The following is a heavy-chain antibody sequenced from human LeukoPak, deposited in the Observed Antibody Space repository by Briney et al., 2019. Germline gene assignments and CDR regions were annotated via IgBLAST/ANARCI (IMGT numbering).Heavy chain of an antibody. Sequence: ASVKVSCKASGYAFTSFGISWVRQAPGQGLEWMGWISAYNGNTNYAQKLQGRVTMTTDTSTSTAYMELRSLRSDDTAVYYCARNQYSGSYSPRDGMDVWGKGTTVTVSS. CDR3: ARNQYSGSYSPRDGMDV. CDR1: GYAFTSFG. D-gene: IGHD1-26*01. J-gene: IGHJ6*04. V-gene: IGHV1-18*01. CDR2: ISAYNGNT.